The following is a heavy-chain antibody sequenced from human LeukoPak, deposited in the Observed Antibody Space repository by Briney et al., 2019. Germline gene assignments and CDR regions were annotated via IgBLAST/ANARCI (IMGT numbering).Heavy chain of an antibody. CDR2: IRSKTYVGTT. CDR3: TRDQTPYY. Sequence: GGSLRLSCTASGFTFGDYAMTWVRQAPGKGLEWVGFIRSKTYVGTTAYTVSVKGRLTITRDNSKSIAYLQMNSLKTEDTAVYYCTRDQTPYYWGQGTLVTVSS. J-gene: IGHJ4*02. CDR1: GFTFGDYA. V-gene: IGHV3-49*04.